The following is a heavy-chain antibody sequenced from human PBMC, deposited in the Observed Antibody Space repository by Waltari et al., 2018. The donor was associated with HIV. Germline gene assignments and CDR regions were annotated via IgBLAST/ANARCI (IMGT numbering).Heavy chain of an antibody. Sequence: QVQLVESGGGVVQPGRSLRLYCAASGFTFSNFAMHWVRQAPGKGLEWVAVIWYDGENKYYADSVKGRFTISRDNSKNTLYLQMNSLRVEDTAVYYCARGGYYYDISGYYHYWGQGTLVTVSS. V-gene: IGHV3-33*01. CDR1: GFTFSNFA. CDR3: ARGGYYYDISGYYHY. J-gene: IGHJ4*02. CDR2: IWYDGENK. D-gene: IGHD3-22*01.